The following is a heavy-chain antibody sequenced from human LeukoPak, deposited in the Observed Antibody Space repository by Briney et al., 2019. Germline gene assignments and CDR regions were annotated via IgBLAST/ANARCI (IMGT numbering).Heavy chain of an antibody. CDR3: TRGRAAGD. CDR2: VSPDSGDT. D-gene: IGHD6-19*01. V-gene: IGHV1-8*01. Sequence: ASVKVSCKASGYTLTNNDINWVRQATGQGLEWMGWVSPDSGDTGYAPNFRGRVTMTTDTSINTAYMELTSLTSEDTAIYYCTRGRAAGDWGQGTLVTVSS. J-gene: IGHJ4*02. CDR1: GYTLTNND.